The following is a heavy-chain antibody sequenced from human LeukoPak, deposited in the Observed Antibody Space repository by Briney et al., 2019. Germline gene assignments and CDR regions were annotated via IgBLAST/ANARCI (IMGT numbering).Heavy chain of an antibody. J-gene: IGHJ4*02. CDR3: AREPDIVVVPAAIRRGVDY. D-gene: IGHD2-2*02. CDR1: GFTFSSYS. Sequence: TGGSLRLSCAASGFTFSSYSMNWVRQAPGKGLEWASSISSSSSYIYYADSVKGRFTISRDNAKNSLYLQMNSLRAEDTAVYYCAREPDIVVVPAAIRRGVDYWGQGTLVTVSS. CDR2: ISSSSSYI. V-gene: IGHV3-21*01.